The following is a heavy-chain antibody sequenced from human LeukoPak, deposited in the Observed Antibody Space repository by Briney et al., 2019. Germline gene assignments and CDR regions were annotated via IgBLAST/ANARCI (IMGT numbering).Heavy chain of an antibody. CDR3: ASIVSPNSSGWYRGGY. CDR1: GGSITQTNY. J-gene: IGHJ4*02. D-gene: IGHD6-19*01. V-gene: IGHV4-4*02. CDR2: VNLQGST. Sequence: SETLSLTCDVSGGSITQTNYWTWVRQPPGKGLEWIGEVNLQGSTNYNPSLMRRVAISVDTSKNQFSLKLSSVTAADTAVYYCASIVSPNSSGWYRGGYWGQGTLVTVSS.